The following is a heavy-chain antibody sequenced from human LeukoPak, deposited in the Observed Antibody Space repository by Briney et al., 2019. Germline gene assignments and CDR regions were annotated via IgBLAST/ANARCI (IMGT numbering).Heavy chain of an antibody. CDR2: ISASGGST. V-gene: IGHV3-23*01. CDR3: ARDVHGDYVRWGDY. CDR1: GFTFTSYA. D-gene: IGHD3-10*02. J-gene: IGHJ4*02. Sequence: QSGGSLRLSCAASGFTFTSYAMHWVRQAPGKGLEWVSSISASGGSTWYADSVRGRFTISRDNSKNVFYLQMNSLRAEDTAVYFCARDVHGDYVRWGDYWGQGTLVTVPS.